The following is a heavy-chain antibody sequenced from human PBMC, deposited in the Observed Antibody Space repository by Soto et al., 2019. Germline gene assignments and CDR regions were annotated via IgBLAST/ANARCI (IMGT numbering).Heavy chain of an antibody. Sequence: SETLSLTSAAYGGSFSVYYWTWIRQPPGKGLEWIGEITHSGSTNYNPSLKSRVTISVDTSKNQFSLNLNSVTAADTAVYYCARSSVRGWSYWGQGTLVTVSS. CDR1: GGSFSVYY. CDR3: ARSSVRGWSY. V-gene: IGHV4-34*01. J-gene: IGHJ4*02. D-gene: IGHD3-10*02. CDR2: ITHSGST.